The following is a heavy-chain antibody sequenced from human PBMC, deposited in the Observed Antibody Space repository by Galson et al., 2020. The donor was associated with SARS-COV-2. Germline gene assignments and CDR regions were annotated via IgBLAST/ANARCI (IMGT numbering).Heavy chain of an antibody. CDR3: ARYDNYYDSSGYYYVPRGWDYYYGMDV. J-gene: IGHJ6*02. V-gene: IGHV3-30*04. CDR2: ISYDGSNK. D-gene: IGHD3-22*01. CDR1: GFTFSSYA. Sequence: GGSLRLSCAASGFTFSSYAMHWVRQAPGKGLEWVAVISYDGSNKYYADSVKGRFTISRDNSKNTLYLQMNSLRAEDTAVYYCARYDNYYDSSGYYYVPRGWDYYYGMDVWGQGTTVTVSS.